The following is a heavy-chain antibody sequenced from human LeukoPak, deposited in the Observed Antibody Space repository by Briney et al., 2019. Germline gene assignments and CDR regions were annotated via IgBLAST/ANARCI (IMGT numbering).Heavy chain of an antibody. Sequence: SETLSLTCAVSGYSISGGYYWGWIRQPPEKGLEWIGSIYHSGSTYYNPSLKSRVTISVDTSKNQFSLKLSSVTAADTAVYYCARDGSGWSVDYWGQGTLVTVSS. V-gene: IGHV4-38-2*02. J-gene: IGHJ4*02. CDR2: IYHSGST. D-gene: IGHD6-19*01. CDR3: ARDGSGWSVDY. CDR1: GYSISGGYY.